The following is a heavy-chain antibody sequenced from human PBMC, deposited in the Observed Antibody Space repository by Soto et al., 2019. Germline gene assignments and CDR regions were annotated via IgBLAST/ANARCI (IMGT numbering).Heavy chain of an antibody. Sequence: QVQLVQSGAEVKKPGSSVKVSCKAPGGTFSSYAISWVRQAPGQGRECMGGIITIFGTAKYAQKFQGRVTITADESTSTGYMELSSLRSEDTAVYYCARSQGGSSSLDIYYYYYYGMDVWGQGTTVTVSS. CDR2: IITIFGTA. J-gene: IGHJ6*02. CDR1: GGTFSSYA. D-gene: IGHD2-15*01. V-gene: IGHV1-69*01. CDR3: ARSQGGSSSLDIYYYYYYGMDV.